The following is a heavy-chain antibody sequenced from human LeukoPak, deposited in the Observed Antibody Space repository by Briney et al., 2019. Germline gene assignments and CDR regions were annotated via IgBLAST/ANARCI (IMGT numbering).Heavy chain of an antibody. CDR1: GFTFSSYA. D-gene: IGHD3-10*01. CDR2: ISGSGGST. J-gene: IGHJ4*02. V-gene: IGHV3-23*01. CDR3: AKCWVSGSYGGYIDY. Sequence: GGSLRHSCAASGFTFSSYAMSWVRQAPGKGLEWVSAISGSGGSTYYADSVKGRFTISRDNSKNTLYLQMNSLRAEDTAVYYCAKCWVSGSYGGYIDYWGQGTLVTVSS.